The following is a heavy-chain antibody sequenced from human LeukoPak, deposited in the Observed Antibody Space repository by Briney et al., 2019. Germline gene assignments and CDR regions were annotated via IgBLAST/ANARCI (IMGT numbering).Heavy chain of an antibody. CDR2: INHSGST. V-gene: IGHV4-34*01. CDR3: ARGQSDDYCDPRGYFDL. J-gene: IGHJ2*01. D-gene: IGHD4-17*01. Sequence: SETLSLTCAVYGGSFSGYYWSWIRQPPGKGLEWMGEINHSGSTNYNPSLTSRGTISVDTSKNQFSPKLSSVTAADTAVYYCARGQSDDYCDPRGYFDLWGRGTLVTVSS. CDR1: GGSFSGYY.